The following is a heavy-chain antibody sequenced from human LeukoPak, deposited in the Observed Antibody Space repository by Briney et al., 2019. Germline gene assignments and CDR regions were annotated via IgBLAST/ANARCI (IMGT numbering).Heavy chain of an antibody. CDR3: ARVGDGYNNDAFDI. CDR1: GGSISSGSYY. J-gene: IGHJ3*02. Sequence: PSETLSLTCTVSGGSISSGSYYWGWIRQPPGKGLEWIGSIYYIGSTYYNPSLKSRVTISVDTSKNQFSLKLSSVTAADTAVYYCARVGDGYNNDAFDIWGQGTMVTVSS. CDR2: IYYIGST. V-gene: IGHV4-39*01. D-gene: IGHD5-24*01.